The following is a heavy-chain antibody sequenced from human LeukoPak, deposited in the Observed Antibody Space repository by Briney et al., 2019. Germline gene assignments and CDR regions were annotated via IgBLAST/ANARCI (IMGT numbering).Heavy chain of an antibody. CDR3: ARVLPNYYDSSGYYYISYYFDY. CDR2: FYYTWST. CDR1: SGSISSYY. J-gene: IGHJ4*02. V-gene: IGHV4-59*01. Sequence: SETLSLTCTVSSGSISSYYWSWIRQPPGKVLERIWSFYYTWSTNYNPSLKSRVTISVDTSKNQFSLKLSSVTAADTAVYYCARVLPNYYDSSGYYYISYYFDYWGQGTLVTVSS. D-gene: IGHD3-22*01.